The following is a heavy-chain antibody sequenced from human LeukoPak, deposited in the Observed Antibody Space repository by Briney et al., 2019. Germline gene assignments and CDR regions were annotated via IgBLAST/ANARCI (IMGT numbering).Heavy chain of an antibody. D-gene: IGHD3-16*01. V-gene: IGHV4-39*07. J-gene: IGHJ4*02. Sequence: PSETLSLTCTVSGGSISGSTYYWGWIRQTPGKGLDWFGRIYYSWSTYCNPSLKSRVTISVDTSKNQFSLELSSVTAAVTEVYFCARWGSGTSPFDDWGQGTLVTVSS. CDR1: GGSISGSTYY. CDR3: ARWGSGTSPFDD. CDR2: IYYSWST.